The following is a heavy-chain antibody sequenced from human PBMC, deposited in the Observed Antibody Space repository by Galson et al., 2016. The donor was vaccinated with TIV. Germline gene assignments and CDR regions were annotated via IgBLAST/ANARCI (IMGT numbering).Heavy chain of an antibody. CDR2: IYESGTT. Sequence: TLSLTCDVSGYSIKSGYYWGWIRLPPGKGLQWIGSIYESGTTYSNPSLKSRLTLSVDTSKNQFSLRLSSVTASDTAVYYCMREGSTVTMHHYFGMDVWGQGTSVTVSS. D-gene: IGHD4-17*01. CDR3: MREGSTVTMHHYFGMDV. J-gene: IGHJ6*02. V-gene: IGHV4-38-2*02. CDR1: GYSIKSGYY.